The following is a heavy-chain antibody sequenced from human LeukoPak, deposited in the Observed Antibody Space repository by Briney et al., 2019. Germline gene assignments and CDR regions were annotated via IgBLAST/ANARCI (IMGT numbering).Heavy chain of an antibody. CDR3: ARDRYYGSGSYSTPFDY. CDR2: ISVYNGNT. D-gene: IGHD3-10*01. V-gene: IGHV1-18*01. CDR1: GYSFTTYG. Sequence: GASVKVSCKASGYSFTTYGITWVRQAPGQGLEWMGWISVYNGNTNYAQKLQGRVTMTTDTSTSTAYMELRSLRSDDTAVYYCARDRYYGSGSYSTPFDYWGQGTLVTVSS. J-gene: IGHJ4*02.